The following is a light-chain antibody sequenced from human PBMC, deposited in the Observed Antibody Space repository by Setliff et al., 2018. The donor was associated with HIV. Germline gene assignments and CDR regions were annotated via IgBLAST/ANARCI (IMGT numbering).Light chain of an antibody. J-gene: IGLJ1*01. V-gene: IGLV2-14*03. CDR2: DVR. CDR1: SSDVGGYNY. Sequence: QSVLTQPASVSGSPGQSITISCTGTSSDVGGYNYVSWYQHFPGRTPKLIIYDVRNRPPGVSSRFSGSKSGNTASLTISGLRAEDEADYYCSSYRSGNIGVFGGGTKVNVL. CDR3: SSYRSGNIGV.